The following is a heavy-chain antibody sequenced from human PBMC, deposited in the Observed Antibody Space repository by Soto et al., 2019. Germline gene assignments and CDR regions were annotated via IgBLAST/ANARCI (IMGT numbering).Heavy chain of an antibody. D-gene: IGHD5-12*01. J-gene: IGHJ6*03. V-gene: IGHV3-21*01. Sequence: EVQLVESGGGLVRPGGSLRLSCAASGFTFSSYSINWVRQAPGKGLEWVSSIGRVSSHIYYADSVKGRFTVSRDNAKNSLYLQMNNLRVEDTAVYYCARDLYTGYDSYYYYYMDVWGKGTTVTVSS. CDR2: IGRVSSHI. CDR1: GFTFSSYS. CDR3: ARDLYTGYDSYYYYYMDV.